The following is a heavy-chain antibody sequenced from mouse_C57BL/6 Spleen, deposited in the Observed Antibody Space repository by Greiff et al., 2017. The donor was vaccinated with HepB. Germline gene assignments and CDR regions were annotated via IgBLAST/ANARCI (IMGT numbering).Heavy chain of an antibody. CDR2: IYPSDSET. Sequence: VKLQQPGAALVRPGSSVKLSCKASGYTFTSYWMDWVKQRPGQGLEWIGNIYPSDSETHYNQKFKDKATLTVDKSSSTAYMQLSSLTSEDSAVYYCARDGRGYAMDYWGQGTSVTVSS. CDR3: ARDGRGYAMDY. V-gene: IGHV1-61*01. CDR1: GYTFTSYW. D-gene: IGHD2-3*01. J-gene: IGHJ4*01.